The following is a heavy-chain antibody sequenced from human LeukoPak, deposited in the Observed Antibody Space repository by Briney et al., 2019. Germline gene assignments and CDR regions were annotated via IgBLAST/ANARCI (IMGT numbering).Heavy chain of an antibody. CDR3: ASSIRITIFGINS. J-gene: IGHJ4*02. CDR1: GGSISSYY. V-gene: IGHV4-59*01. CDR2: IYYSGST. Sequence: SQTLSLTCTVSGGSISSYYWSWIRQPPGKGPEWIGYIYYSGSTNYNPSLKSRVTISVDTSKNQFSLKLSSVTAADTAVYYRASSIRITIFGINSWGQGTLVTVSS. D-gene: IGHD3-3*01.